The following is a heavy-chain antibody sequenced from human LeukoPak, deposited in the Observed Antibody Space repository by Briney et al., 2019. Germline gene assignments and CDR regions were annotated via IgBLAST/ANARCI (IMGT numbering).Heavy chain of an antibody. V-gene: IGHV4-39*07. CDR1: GGSISSSSYY. D-gene: IGHD3-3*01. J-gene: IGHJ4*02. Sequence: SETLSLTCSVSGGSISSSSYYWGWIRQPPGKGLEWIGSIYYSGSTYYNPSLKGRVIISVDTSKNQFSLKLSSVTAADTAVYYCARDRAGGLRFLEWLSAFDYWGQGTLVTVSS. CDR3: ARDRAGGLRFLEWLSAFDY. CDR2: IYYSGST.